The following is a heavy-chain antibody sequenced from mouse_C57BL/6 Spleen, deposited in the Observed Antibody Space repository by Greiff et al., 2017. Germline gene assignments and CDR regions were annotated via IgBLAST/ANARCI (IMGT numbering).Heavy chain of an antibody. V-gene: IGHV1-26*01. CDR2: INPNNGGT. CDR1: GYTFPDYY. CDR3: ARRGGNYAMDY. Sequence: VQLQQSGPELVKPGASVKISCKASGYTFPDYYMNWVKQSHGKSLEWIGDINPNNGGTSYNQQFKGKATLTVDKSSSTAYMELRSLTSEDSAVYYCARRGGNYAMDYWGQGTSVTVSS. D-gene: IGHD1-1*02. J-gene: IGHJ4*01.